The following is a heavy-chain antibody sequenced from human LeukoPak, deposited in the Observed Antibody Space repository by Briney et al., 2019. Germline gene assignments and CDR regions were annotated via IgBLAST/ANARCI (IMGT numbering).Heavy chain of an antibody. CDR1: GFTIGSHF. J-gene: IGHJ4*02. Sequence: PGGSLRLSCAVSGFTIGSHFMGWVRHLPGKGLQCVAILEPSGNERNYVDSVKGRFSISRDNAQNSLSLQMNSLSAGDTALYYCARLGATSSGKYYFDYWGQGTLVTVSS. V-gene: IGHV3-7*01. CDR3: ARLGATSSGKYYFDY. D-gene: IGHD6-25*01. CDR2: LEPSGNER.